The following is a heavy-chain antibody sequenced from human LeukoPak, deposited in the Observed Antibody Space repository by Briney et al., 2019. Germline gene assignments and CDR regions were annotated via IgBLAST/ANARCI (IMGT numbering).Heavy chain of an antibody. Sequence: SETLSLTCTVSGGSISSYYWSWIRQPPGKGLEWIGYIYYSGSTKYKPSLKSRVTISVDTSKNQFSLKLSSVTAADTAVYYCARGRFLDAFDIWGQGTMVTVTS. CDR3: ARGRFLDAFDI. V-gene: IGHV4-59*01. CDR1: GGSISSYY. D-gene: IGHD3-3*01. J-gene: IGHJ3*02. CDR2: IYYSGST.